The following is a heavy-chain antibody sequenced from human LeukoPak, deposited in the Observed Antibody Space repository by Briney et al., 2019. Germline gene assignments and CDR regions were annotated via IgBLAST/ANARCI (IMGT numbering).Heavy chain of an antibody. CDR3: ARVGGYCSGGSCQGDFDS. J-gene: IGHJ4*02. CDR1: GFTFSSYA. V-gene: IGHV3-64*01. CDR2: ISSNGGST. D-gene: IGHD2-15*01. Sequence: GGSLRLSCAASGFTFSSYAMHWVRQAPGKGPEYVSAISSNGGSTYYANSVKGRFTIPRDNSKNTLYLQMGSLRAEDMAVYYCARVGGYCSGGSCQGDFDSWGQGTLVTVSS.